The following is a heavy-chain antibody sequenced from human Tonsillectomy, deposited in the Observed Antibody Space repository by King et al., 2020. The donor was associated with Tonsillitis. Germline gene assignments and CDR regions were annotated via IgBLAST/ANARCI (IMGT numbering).Heavy chain of an antibody. CDR2: IKQDGSEK. D-gene: IGHD6-19*01. V-gene: IGHV3-7*03. CDR1: GFTFSSYW. J-gene: IGHJ4*02. Sequence: VQLVESGGGLVQPGGSLRLSCAASGFTFSSYWMSWVRQAPGKGLEWVANIKQDGSEKYYVDSVKGRFTISRDNAKNSLYLQMNSLRAEDTAAYYCARGRGSGCSDYWGQGTLVTVSS. CDR3: ARGRGSGCSDY.